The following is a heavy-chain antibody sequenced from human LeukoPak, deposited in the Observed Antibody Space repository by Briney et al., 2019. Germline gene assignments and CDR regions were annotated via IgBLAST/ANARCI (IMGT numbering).Heavy chain of an antibody. CDR2: TYNSGDT. CDR3: ASLYSGSFVY. J-gene: IGHJ4*02. CDR1: GFTVGDNH. Sequence: GGSLRLSCAAPGFTVGDNHVSWVRQAPGKGLQWVSVTYNSGDTYYADSVKGRFIISRLNSRNTLYLQMHSLRPEDTAVYYCASLYSGSFVYWGQGTLVTVSS. D-gene: IGHD1-26*01. V-gene: IGHV3-53*04.